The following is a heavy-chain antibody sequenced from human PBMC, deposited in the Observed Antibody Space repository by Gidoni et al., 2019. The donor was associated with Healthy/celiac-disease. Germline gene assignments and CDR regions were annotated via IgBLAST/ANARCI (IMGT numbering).Heavy chain of an antibody. CDR2: INPSGGST. CDR3: ARDLPLMAPHTY. V-gene: IGHV1-46*01. Sequence: QVQLVQSGAEVKTPGASVKVSCKASGYTFTSYYMHWVRQAPGQGLEWMGIINPSGGSTSYEQKFQGRVTMTRDTSTSTVYMELSSLRSEDTAVYYCARDLPLMAPHTYWGQGTLVTVSS. J-gene: IGHJ4*02. CDR1: GYTFTSYY.